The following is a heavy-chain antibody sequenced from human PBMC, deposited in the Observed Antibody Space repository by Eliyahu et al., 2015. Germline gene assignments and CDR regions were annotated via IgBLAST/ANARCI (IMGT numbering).Heavy chain of an antibody. Sequence: QVQLVESGGGVVQPGRSLRXSCAASGFTFSSXGMHXVRQXPGKGLEWVAVISYDGSNKYXADSVKGRFTISRDNSKNTLYLQMNSLRAEDTAVYYCANIVGATDVGYFDYWGQGTLVTVSS. D-gene: IGHD1-26*01. CDR1: GFTFSSXG. CDR3: ANIVGATDVGYFDY. CDR2: ISYDGSNK. V-gene: IGHV3-30*18. J-gene: IGHJ4*02.